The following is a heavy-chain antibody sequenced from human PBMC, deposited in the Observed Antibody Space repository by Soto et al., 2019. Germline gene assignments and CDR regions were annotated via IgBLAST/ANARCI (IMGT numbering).Heavy chain of an antibody. D-gene: IGHD3-22*01. J-gene: IGHJ4*02. CDR1: GFTFSSYW. Sequence: EVQLVESGGGLVQPGGSLRLSCADSGFTFSSYWMSWVRQAPGRGLEWMANIKYDGSEKYYVDSVKGRLTISRDNAKNSLYLQMNSLRAEDPAVYYCATSPHKDSRPDYWGQGTLVTVSS. V-gene: IGHV3-7*03. CDR3: ATSPHKDSRPDY. CDR2: IKYDGSEK.